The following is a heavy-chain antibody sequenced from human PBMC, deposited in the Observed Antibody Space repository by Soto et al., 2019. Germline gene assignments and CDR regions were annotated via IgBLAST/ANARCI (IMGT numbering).Heavy chain of an antibody. CDR3: ARDYDPPH. CDR2: INPNTGGT. Sequence: GAAVKGSSEGSCSTLTETFIQWVRQAPGQGLEWVGSINPNTGGTKYGQVFQGRVTMTRETSINTAYMELSRLRLDDTAVYFCARDYDPPHWGQGTLVTVSS. V-gene: IGHV1-2*02. J-gene: IGHJ4*02. CDR1: CSTLTETF. D-gene: IGHD3-16*01.